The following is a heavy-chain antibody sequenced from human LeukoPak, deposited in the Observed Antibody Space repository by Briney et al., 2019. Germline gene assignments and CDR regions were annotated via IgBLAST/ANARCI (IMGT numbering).Heavy chain of an antibody. D-gene: IGHD1-26*01. Sequence: GGSLRLSCAASGFTFDDYVMPWVRQVPGKGLEWVSGVTGIGGSIGYADSVRGRFSISRDNAKNSLYLQMNSLRTEDTAFYYCAKDRSIVGTTSAFDMWGQGTLVIVSS. CDR3: AKDRSIVGTTSAFDM. J-gene: IGHJ3*02. CDR2: VTGIGGSI. CDR1: GFTFDDYV. V-gene: IGHV3-9*01.